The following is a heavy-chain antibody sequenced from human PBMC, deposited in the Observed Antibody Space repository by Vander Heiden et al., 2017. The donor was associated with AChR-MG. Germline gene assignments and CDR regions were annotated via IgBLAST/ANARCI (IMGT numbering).Heavy chain of an antibody. CDR1: GGSISSGSYY. CDR3: AREAGYSSSWYPPFFDY. D-gene: IGHD6-13*01. Sequence: QVQLQESGPGLVKPSQTLSLTCTVSGGSISSGSYYWSRIRQPAEQGLEWIGRIYTSGSTNYNPSLKSRVTISVDTSKNQFSLKLSSVTAADTAVYYCAREAGYSSSWYPPFFDYWGQGTLVTVSS. J-gene: IGHJ4*02. V-gene: IGHV4-61*02. CDR2: IYTSGST.